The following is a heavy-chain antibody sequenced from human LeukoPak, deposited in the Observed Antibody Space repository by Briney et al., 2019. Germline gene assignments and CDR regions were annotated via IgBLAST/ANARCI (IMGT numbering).Heavy chain of an antibody. V-gene: IGHV1-69*04. CDR3: ARCISGSYYFDY. CDR1: GGTFSSYA. D-gene: IGHD1-26*01. Sequence: SVKVSCKASGGTFSSYAISWVRQAPGQGLEWVGRIIPIFGIANYAQKFQGRVTITADKSTSTAYMELSSLRSEDTAVYYCARCISGSYYFDYWGQGTLVTVSS. J-gene: IGHJ4*02. CDR2: IIPIFGIA.